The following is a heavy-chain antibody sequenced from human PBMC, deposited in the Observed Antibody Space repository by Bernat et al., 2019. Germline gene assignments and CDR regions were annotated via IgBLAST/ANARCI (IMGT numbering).Heavy chain of an antibody. CDR1: GGSFSGYY. CDR2: INHSGST. D-gene: IGHD2-15*01. V-gene: IGHV4-34*01. J-gene: IGHJ4*02. CDR3: ARGGRLTRRAAIDY. Sequence: QVQLQQWGAGLLKPSETLSLTFSVYGGSFSGYYLSWIRQPPGKGLEWIGEINHSGSTNYNPSLKSRVAISVDTSKNQVALKLSSVNAADTAVYYCARGGRLTRRAAIDYWGQGTLVTVSS.